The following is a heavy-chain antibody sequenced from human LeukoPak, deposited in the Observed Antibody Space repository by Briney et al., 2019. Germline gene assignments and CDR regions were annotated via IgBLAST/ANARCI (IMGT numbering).Heavy chain of an antibody. D-gene: IGHD2-8*02. CDR2: IKSKTEGEAT. J-gene: IGHJ5*02. Sequence: GGSLRLTCAAPAAIASGFVFSTYSMNWVRQAPGKGLEWVGRIKSKTEGEATDYAAPVKGRFSISRDDSKNTLFLQMNSLKSEDTAVYFCTRDGYCPGAVCQSDTWGQGTLVTVSS. CDR3: TRDGYCPGAVCQSDT. V-gene: IGHV3-15*05. CDR1: GFVFSTYS.